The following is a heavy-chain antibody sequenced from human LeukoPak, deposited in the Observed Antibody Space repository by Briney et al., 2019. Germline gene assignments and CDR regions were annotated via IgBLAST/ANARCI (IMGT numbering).Heavy chain of an antibody. CDR1: GSSITSDYF. Sequence: SETLSLTCDVSGSSITSDYFWGWIRQPPGKGLEWIATIYYSWGMYFNPSLKSRVTISLAASKNQYSLKMTSLTAADTAIYYCARNVTAGFFDYWGQGILVTVSS. CDR2: IYYSWGM. D-gene: IGHD1-1*01. CDR3: ARNVTAGFFDY. V-gene: IGHV4-38-2*01. J-gene: IGHJ4*02.